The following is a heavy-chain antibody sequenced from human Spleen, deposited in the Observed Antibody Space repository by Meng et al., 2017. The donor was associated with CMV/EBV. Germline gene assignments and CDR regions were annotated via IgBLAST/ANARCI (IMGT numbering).Heavy chain of an antibody. CDR3: AKGLTDFWRGYHIVS. J-gene: IGHJ5*02. CDR1: SSNH. CDR2: IWYGGSNE. D-gene: IGHD3-3*01. Sequence: SSNHMRWRREAGKGRLGGALIWYGGSNEYYADSVKGRFIISRDNSKNTLYLQMNSLRAEDTAVYYCAKGLTDFWRGYHIVSWGQGTLVTVSS. V-gene: IGHV3-33*06.